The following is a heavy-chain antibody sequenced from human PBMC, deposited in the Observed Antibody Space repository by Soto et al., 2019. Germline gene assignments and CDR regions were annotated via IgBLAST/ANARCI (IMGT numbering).Heavy chain of an antibody. D-gene: IGHD3-10*01. CDR1: GFTFRSYG. CDR2: ISYDGSQK. Sequence: QVQLVESGGGVVQPGRSLRLSCAASGFTFRSYGMHWVRQAPGKGLEWVAVISYDGSQKYYADSVKGRFTISRDNSKNTLDLQMNSLRAEDTAVYYCAKDSYGLGSDYYYYYGMDVWGQGTTVTVSS. J-gene: IGHJ6*02. V-gene: IGHV3-30*18. CDR3: AKDSYGLGSDYYYYYGMDV.